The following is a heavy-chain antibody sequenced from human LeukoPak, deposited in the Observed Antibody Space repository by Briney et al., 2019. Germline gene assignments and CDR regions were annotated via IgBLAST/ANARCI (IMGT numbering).Heavy chain of an antibody. CDR3: ARNSNGMSN. CDR2: INSDGRST. CDR1: GFTFTNYW. Sequence: GGSLRLSCVASGFTFTNYWMLWVRQAPGKGLAWVSYINSDGRSTTYADSVKGRFTISRDNAKNTLYLQMSSLRAEDTAMYYCARNSNGMSNWGQGTLVIVSS. V-gene: IGHV3-74*01. D-gene: IGHD2-8*01. J-gene: IGHJ4*02.